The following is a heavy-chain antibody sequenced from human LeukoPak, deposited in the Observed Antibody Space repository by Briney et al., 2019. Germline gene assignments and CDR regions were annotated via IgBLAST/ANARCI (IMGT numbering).Heavy chain of an antibody. CDR1: GGSFSGCY. D-gene: IGHD6-13*01. J-gene: IGHJ4*02. CDR2: INHSGST. CDR3: AGRGWAAGNY. V-gene: IGHV4-34*01. Sequence: SETLSLTCAVYGGSFSGCYWSWIRQPPGKGLEWIGEINHSGSTNYNPSLKSRVTISVDTSKNQFSLKLSSVTAADTAVYYCAGRGWAAGNYWGQGTLVTVSS.